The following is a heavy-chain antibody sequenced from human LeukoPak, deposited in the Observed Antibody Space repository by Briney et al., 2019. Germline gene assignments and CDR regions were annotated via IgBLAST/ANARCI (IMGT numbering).Heavy chain of an antibody. CDR1: GFTFSNYA. CDR2: IDSGGVGT. J-gene: IGHJ4*02. CDR3: ARDQGSFDY. Sequence: GGSLRLSCAASGFTFSNYAMSWVRQAPGKGLEWVSAIDSGGVGTSYADSVRGRFIISRDNAKNTLYLQMNSLRAEDTAVYYCARDQGSFDYWGQGTLVTVSS. V-gene: IGHV3-23*01.